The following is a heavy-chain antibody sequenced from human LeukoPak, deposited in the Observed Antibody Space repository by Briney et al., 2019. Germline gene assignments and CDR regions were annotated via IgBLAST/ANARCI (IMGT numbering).Heavy chain of an antibody. J-gene: IGHJ3*02. V-gene: IGHV4-34*01. CDR2: INHSGST. CDR3: ARARGALGYSSSTSCSTLGAFDI. CDR1: GGSFSGYY. D-gene: IGHD2-2*01. Sequence: SETLSLTCDVYGGSFSGYYWSWIRQPPGKGLEWIGEINHSGSTNYNPSLKSRVTISVDTSKNQFSLKLSSVTAADTAVYYCARARGALGYSSSTSCSTLGAFDIWGQGTMVTVSS.